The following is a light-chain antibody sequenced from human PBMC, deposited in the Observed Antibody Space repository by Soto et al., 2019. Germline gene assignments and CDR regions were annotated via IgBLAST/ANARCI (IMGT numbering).Light chain of an antibody. CDR1: QSVSTY. V-gene: IGKV3-11*01. J-gene: IGKJ4*01. Sequence: EIVLTQSPATLSLSPGERGTLSCRASQSVSTYLAWYQQKPGLAPRLLIYDASNRATVIPARFSCSGSATDFSVTIGYMAPEDFAFYYCQQHSDWVTFGRWTKVDI. CDR3: QQHSDWVT. CDR2: DAS.